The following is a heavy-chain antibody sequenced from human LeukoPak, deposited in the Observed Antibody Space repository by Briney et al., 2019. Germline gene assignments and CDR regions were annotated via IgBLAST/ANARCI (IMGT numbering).Heavy chain of an antibody. J-gene: IGHJ4*02. CDR3: ARVPNYDFWSGYLDY. Sequence: PGGSLRLSCAASGFTFSSYSMNWVRQAPGKGLEWVSSISSSSSYIYYADSVKGRFTISRDNAKNSLYLQTNSLRAEDTAVYYCARVPNYDFWSGYLDYWGQGTLVTVSS. CDR1: GFTFSSYS. V-gene: IGHV3-21*01. D-gene: IGHD3-3*01. CDR2: ISSSSSYI.